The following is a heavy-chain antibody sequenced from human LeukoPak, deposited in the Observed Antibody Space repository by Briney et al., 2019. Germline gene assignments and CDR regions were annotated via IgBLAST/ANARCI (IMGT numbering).Heavy chain of an antibody. J-gene: IGHJ4*02. Sequence: SETLSLTCTVSGDSFSSGDHYWSWIRQPPGKGLEWIGYIHYSGSTYYNSSLKSRVIISGDMSKNQCSLSLNSLTAADSAMYYCARAAAGTNSWYYFDYWGQGTLVTVSS. CDR2: IHYSGST. D-gene: IGHD6-19*01. V-gene: IGHV4-30-4*01. CDR3: ARAAAGTNSWYYFDY. CDR1: GDSFSSGDHY.